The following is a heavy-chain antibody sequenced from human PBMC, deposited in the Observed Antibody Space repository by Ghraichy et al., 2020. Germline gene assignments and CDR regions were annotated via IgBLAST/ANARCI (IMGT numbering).Heavy chain of an antibody. V-gene: IGHV3-23*01. CDR1: GFTFSSYA. D-gene: IGHD2-15*01. CDR3: AKDTPPSPWLALSSGPIDY. CDR2: ISGSGGST. Sequence: TCAASGFTFSSYATSWVRQAPGKGLEWVSAISGSGGSTYYADSVKGRFTISRDNSKNTLYLQMNSLRAEDTAVYCCAKDTPPSPWLALSSGPIDYWGQGTLVTVSS. J-gene: IGHJ4*02.